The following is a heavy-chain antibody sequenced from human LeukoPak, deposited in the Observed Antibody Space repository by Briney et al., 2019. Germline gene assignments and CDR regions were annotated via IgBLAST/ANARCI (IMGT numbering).Heavy chain of an antibody. J-gene: IGHJ4*02. V-gene: IGHV3-7*03. Sequence: GGSLRLSCAASGFTFSSYWMSWVRQAPGKGLEWVANIKQDGSEKYYVDSVKGRFTISRDNAKNSLYLQMNSLRAEDTAVYYCAKRSGSYYWGFDYWGQGTLVTVSS. CDR1: GFTFSSYW. CDR2: IKQDGSEK. CDR3: AKRSGSYYWGFDY. D-gene: IGHD1-26*01.